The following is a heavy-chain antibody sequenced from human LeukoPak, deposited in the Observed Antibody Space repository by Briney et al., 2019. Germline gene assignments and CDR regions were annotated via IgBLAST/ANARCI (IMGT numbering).Heavy chain of an antibody. CDR2: INTNTGNP. J-gene: IGHJ5*02. D-gene: IGHD3-22*01. V-gene: IGHV7-4-1*02. Sequence: ASVKVSCKTSGYTFTGYYMHWVRQAPGQGLEWMGWINTNTGNPTYAQGFTGRFVFSLDTSVSTAYLQISSLKAEDTAVYYCARGANLLYYYDSSGYYYRSWGQGTLVTVSS. CDR1: GYTFTGYY. CDR3: ARGANLLYYYDSSGYYYRS.